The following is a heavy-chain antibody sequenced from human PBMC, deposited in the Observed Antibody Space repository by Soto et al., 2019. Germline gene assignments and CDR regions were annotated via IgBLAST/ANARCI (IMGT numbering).Heavy chain of an antibody. CDR2: IDPSDSQT. CDR1: GYSFAGYW. Sequence: GESLKISCKGSGYSFAGYWITWVRQKPGKGLEWMGRIDPSDSQTYYSPSFRGHVTVSATKSITTVFLQWSSLRASDTAMYYCARQIYDSDTGPNFQYYFDSWGQGTPVTVSS. CDR3: ARQIYDSDTGPNFQYYFDS. J-gene: IGHJ4*02. V-gene: IGHV5-10-1*01. D-gene: IGHD3-22*01.